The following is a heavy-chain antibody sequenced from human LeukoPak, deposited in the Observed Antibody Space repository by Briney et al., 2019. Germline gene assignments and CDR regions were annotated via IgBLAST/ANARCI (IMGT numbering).Heavy chain of an antibody. CDR2: ISGSGGST. CDR3: AKMGYCSSTSCYYDAFDI. D-gene: IGHD2-2*01. Sequence: PGGSLRLSCAASGFTVSNNYMTWVRQAPGKGLEWVSAISGSGGSTYYADSVKGRFTISRDNSKNTLYLQMNSLRAEDTAVYYCAKMGYCSSTSCYYDAFDIWGQGTMVTVSS. J-gene: IGHJ3*02. V-gene: IGHV3-23*01. CDR1: GFTVSNNY.